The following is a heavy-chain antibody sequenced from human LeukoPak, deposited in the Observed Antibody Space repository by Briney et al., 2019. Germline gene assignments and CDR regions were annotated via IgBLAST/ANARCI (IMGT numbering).Heavy chain of an antibody. CDR3: ARWARIDY. CDR2: IKQDGSEK. D-gene: IGHD6-6*01. J-gene: IGHJ4*02. V-gene: IGHV3-7*01. Sequence: PGGSLRLSCAASGFTFSSYGMHWVRQAPGKGLEWVANIKQDGSEKYYVDSVKGRFTISRDNAKNSLYLQMNSLRAEDTAVYYCARWARIDYWGQGTLVTVSS. CDR1: GFTFSSYG.